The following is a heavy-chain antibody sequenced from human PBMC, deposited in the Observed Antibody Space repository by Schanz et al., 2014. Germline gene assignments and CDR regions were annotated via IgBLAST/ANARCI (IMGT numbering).Heavy chain of an antibody. J-gene: IGHJ5*02. CDR1: GFTFNSYA. CDR2: ISYDGSNK. Sequence: QVQLVESGGGVVQPGRSLRLSCAASGFTFNSYAMHWVRQAPGKGLGWVALISYDGSNKYYADSVKGRFTMSRDNSKNTLYLQMNSLRADDTAIYYCARVNYRGLGRDYFDPWGQGTLVTVSS. V-gene: IGHV3-30*04. D-gene: IGHD1-26*01. CDR3: ARVNYRGLGRDYFDP.